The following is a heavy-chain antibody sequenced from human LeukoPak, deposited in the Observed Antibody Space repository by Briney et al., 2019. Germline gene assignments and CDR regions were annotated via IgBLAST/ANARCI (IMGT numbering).Heavy chain of an antibody. J-gene: IGHJ4*02. V-gene: IGHV1-8*01. CDR1: GDTFTSYD. CDR2: MNPNSGNT. Sequence: ASVKVSCKASGDTFTSYDINWVRQATGQGLEWMGWMNPNSGNTGYAQKFQGRVTMNRDTSISTAYMELSSLTSEDSAVYYCARGRGSGSGWRRFDYWGQGTLVTVSS. D-gene: IGHD6-19*01. CDR3: ARGRGSGSGWRRFDY.